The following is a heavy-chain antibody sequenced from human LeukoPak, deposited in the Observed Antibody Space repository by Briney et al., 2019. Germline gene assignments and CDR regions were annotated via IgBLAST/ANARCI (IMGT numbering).Heavy chain of an antibody. CDR1: GGSISSYS. CDR2: IYYSGST. Sequence: SETLSLTCTVSGGSISSYSWNWIRRPPGKGLEWIGSIYYSGSTYYNPSLKSRVTVSVDTSKNQFSLNLSSVTAADTAVYYCVRGSTLRHYQYWGQGTLVTVSS. CDR3: VRGSTLRHYQY. D-gene: IGHD3-16*01. V-gene: IGHV4-39*01. J-gene: IGHJ4*02.